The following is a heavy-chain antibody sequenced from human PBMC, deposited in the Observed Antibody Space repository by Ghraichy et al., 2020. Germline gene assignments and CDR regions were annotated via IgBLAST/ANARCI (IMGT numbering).Heavy chain of an antibody. CDR3: ARDLRGKYSYGLNWFDP. J-gene: IGHJ5*02. CDR1: GYTVTSYG. V-gene: IGHV1-18*04. D-gene: IGHD5-18*01. Sequence: ASVKVSCKAAGYTVTSYGTSWVRQAPGQGLEWMGWISAYNGNTNYAQKLQGRVTMTTDTSTSTAYMELRSLRSDDTAVYYCARDLRGKYSYGLNWFDPWGQGTLVTVSS. CDR2: ISAYNGNT.